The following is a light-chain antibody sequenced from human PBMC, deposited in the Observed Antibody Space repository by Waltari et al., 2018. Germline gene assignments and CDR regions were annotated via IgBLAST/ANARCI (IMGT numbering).Light chain of an antibody. J-gene: IGKJ2*01. CDR2: WAS. CDR3: QQSFTTPPT. Sequence: DIVLTQTPDSLPVPLGERATINCRSSQKVFYNSNDKNYLVWYQQKSGQPPKLLIYWASTRESGVPDRFSGSGSGTEFTLTISNLQAEDVAVYYCQQSFTTPPTFGQGTKLEIK. V-gene: IGKV4-1*01. CDR1: QKVFYNSNDKNY.